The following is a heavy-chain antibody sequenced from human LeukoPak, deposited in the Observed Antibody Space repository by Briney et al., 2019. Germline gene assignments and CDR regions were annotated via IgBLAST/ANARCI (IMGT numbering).Heavy chain of an antibody. Sequence: SQTLSLTCTVSGGSISSGDYYWSWIRQPPGKGLEWIGEINHSGSTNYNPSLKSRVTISVDTSKNQFSLKLSSVTAADTAVYYCARARASSSWSKYYYYYGMDVWGQGTTVTVSS. V-gene: IGHV4-30-4*08. CDR3: ARARASSSWSKYYYYYGMDV. CDR1: GGSISSGDYY. CDR2: INHSGST. D-gene: IGHD6-13*01. J-gene: IGHJ6*02.